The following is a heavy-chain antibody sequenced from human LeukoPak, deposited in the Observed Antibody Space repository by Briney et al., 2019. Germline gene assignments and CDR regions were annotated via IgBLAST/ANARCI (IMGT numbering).Heavy chain of an antibody. CDR3: ARSIAAQGTWFDP. Sequence: GASVKVSCKASGGTFSSYTISWVRQAPGQGLEWMGRIIPILGIANYAKKFQGRVTITADKSTSTAYMELSSLRSEDAAVYYCARSIAAQGTWFDPWGQGTLVTVSS. CDR2: IIPILGIA. D-gene: IGHD6-6*01. J-gene: IGHJ5*02. V-gene: IGHV1-69*02. CDR1: GGTFSSYT.